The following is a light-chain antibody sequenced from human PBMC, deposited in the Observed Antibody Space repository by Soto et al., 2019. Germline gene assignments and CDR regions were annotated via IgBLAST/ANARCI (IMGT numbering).Light chain of an antibody. CDR3: QQCRNWPLT. Sequence: ELVITQSPATLSVYPGEGATLSCKASQNVYNNLAWYRQRPGQPPRLLIYDASTRATGISARFSGSGYGTEFTLTISSLQSEDFAVYFCQQCRNWPLTFGGGTKV. J-gene: IGKJ4*01. CDR1: QNVYNN. CDR2: DAS. V-gene: IGKV3-15*01.